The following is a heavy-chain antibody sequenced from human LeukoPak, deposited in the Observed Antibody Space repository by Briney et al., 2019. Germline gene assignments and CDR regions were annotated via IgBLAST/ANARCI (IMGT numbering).Heavy chain of an antibody. CDR3: ANQHSSGWSSAFDY. Sequence: GGSLRLSGAAPGSTFRSYALGGVGQAPGKGLNWVSAISGSGGSTYYADSVKGRFTISRDNSKNTLYLQMNSLRAEDTAFYCANQHSSGWSSAFDYWGQGTLVTVSS. CDR2: ISGSGGST. CDR1: GSTFRSYA. J-gene: IGHJ4*02. D-gene: IGHD6-19*01. V-gene: IGHV3-23*01.